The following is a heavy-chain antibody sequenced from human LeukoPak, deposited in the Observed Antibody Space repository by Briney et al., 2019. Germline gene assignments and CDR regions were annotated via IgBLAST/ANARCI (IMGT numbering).Heavy chain of an antibody. D-gene: IGHD1-26*01. Sequence: GGSLRLSCAASGFNVSSNYMTWVRQAPGKGLEWVSVYSGGSIYYADSVKGRFIISRDNSKNTLYLQMNSLRAEDTAVYYCARSGRGGAFDIWGQGTMVTVSS. V-gene: IGHV3-66*01. CDR2: YSGGSI. CDR3: ARSGRGGAFDI. CDR1: GFNVSSNY. J-gene: IGHJ3*02.